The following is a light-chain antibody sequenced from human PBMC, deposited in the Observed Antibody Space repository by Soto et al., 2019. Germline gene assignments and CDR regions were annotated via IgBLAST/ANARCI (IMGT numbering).Light chain of an antibody. CDR2: DAS. CDR1: GSVSSSQ. CDR3: QQYGSSPIT. V-gene: IGKV3D-20*01. J-gene: IGKJ5*01. Sequence: VVLTQSPATLSLSPGERAALSRGASGSVSSSQLAWYQQKPGLAPRLLMYDASSRASGIPERFSGSGSGTGFSLTISSLETEDSAVYYCQQYGSSPITVGQGTRLEIK.